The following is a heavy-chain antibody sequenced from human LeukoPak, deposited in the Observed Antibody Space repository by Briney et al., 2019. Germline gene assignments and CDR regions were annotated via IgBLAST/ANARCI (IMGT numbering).Heavy chain of an antibody. CDR1: GFTFSSYA. V-gene: IGHV3-7*01. J-gene: IGHJ4*02. CDR2: INEDGSVE. D-gene: IGHD1-26*01. Sequence: GGSLRLSCAASGFTFSSYAMSWVRQAPGKGLEWVAKINEDGSVENYVDSVKGRVTISRDNAKTSVSLQLNSLRVEDTAVYYCAKGGWLDNWGQGTLVIVSS. CDR3: AKGGWLDN.